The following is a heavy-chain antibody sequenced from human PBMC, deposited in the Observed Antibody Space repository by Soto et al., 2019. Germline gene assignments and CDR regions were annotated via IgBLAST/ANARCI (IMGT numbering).Heavy chain of an antibody. CDR1: GYTFTSYG. Sequence: ASVKVSCKASGYTFTSYGISWVRQAPGQGLEWMGWIIAYIGNTNYAQKLQGRVTMTTDKSTSTAYMELSSLRSEDTAVYYCARSRASHYYDSSGYISGYWFDPWGQGTLVTVSS. CDR3: ARSRASHYYDSSGYISGYWFDP. CDR2: IIAYIGNT. D-gene: IGHD3-22*01. J-gene: IGHJ5*02. V-gene: IGHV1-18*01.